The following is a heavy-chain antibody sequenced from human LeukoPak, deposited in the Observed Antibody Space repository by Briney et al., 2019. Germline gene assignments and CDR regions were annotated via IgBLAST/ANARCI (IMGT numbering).Heavy chain of an antibody. Sequence: GGSLRLSCAASGFTVSSNYMSWVRQAPGKGLEWVSVIYSGGSTYYADSVKGRFTISRDNSKNTLYLRMNSLRAEDTAVYYCARAPYCSGGSCYYFDYWGQGTLVTVSS. CDR3: ARAPYCSGGSCYYFDY. CDR2: IYSGGST. D-gene: IGHD2-15*01. V-gene: IGHV3-53*01. CDR1: GFTVSSNY. J-gene: IGHJ4*02.